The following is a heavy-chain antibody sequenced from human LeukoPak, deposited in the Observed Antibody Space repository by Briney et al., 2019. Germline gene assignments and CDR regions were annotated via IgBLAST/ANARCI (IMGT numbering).Heavy chain of an antibody. V-gene: IGHV2-5*02. Sequence: ESGPTLVNPTQTLTLTCTFSGFSLSTSGVGVGWIRQPPGKALEWLALIYWDDDRRYSPSLKSRLTITKDTSKNQVVLTMTNMDPVDTVTYYCARLSLATVTTPPGFDYWGQGTLVTVSS. J-gene: IGHJ4*02. D-gene: IGHD4-17*01. CDR3: ARLSLATVTTPPGFDY. CDR2: IYWDDDR. CDR1: GFSLSTSGVG.